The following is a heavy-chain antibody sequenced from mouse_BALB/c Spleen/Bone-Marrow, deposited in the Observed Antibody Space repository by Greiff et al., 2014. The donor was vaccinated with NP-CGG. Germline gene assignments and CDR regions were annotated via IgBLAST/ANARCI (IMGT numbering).Heavy chain of an antibody. CDR2: INPYNDGT. CDR3: GRRESGTWFAY. CDR1: GYTFTSFV. D-gene: IGHD4-1*01. Sequence: SGPDLAKPGASVKMSCEASGYTFTSFVMHWVKQKPGQGLEWIGYINPYNDGTKYNEKFKDKATLSSDKSSSTAYMELSSLTSEDSAVYYCGRRESGTWFAYWGQGTLVTVSA. J-gene: IGHJ3*01. V-gene: IGHV1-14*01.